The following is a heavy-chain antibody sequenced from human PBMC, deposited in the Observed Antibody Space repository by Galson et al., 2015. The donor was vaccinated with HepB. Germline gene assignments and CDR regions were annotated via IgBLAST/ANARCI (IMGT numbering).Heavy chain of an antibody. CDR3: VREGGYDYSWGTYSGAYFES. CDR2: ITRTSNTI. D-gene: IGHD3-16*01. J-gene: IGHJ4*02. CDR1: GFDFVRTT. V-gene: IGHV3-21*06. Sequence: SLRLSCAGSGFDFVRTTMNWVRQTPGKGLEWVSSITRTSNTIYYRDSVKGRFTISRDNAKNSLFLQMNSLRADDTGVYYCVREGGYDYSWGTYSGAYFESWGQGTLVTVPS.